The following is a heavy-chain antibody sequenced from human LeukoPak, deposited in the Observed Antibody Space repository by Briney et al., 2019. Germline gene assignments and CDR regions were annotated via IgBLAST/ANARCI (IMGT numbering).Heavy chain of an antibody. CDR3: ARDHVVVPAAVHQQSYYYYYGMDV. J-gene: IGHJ6*02. CDR2: IYSGGST. D-gene: IGHD2-2*02. Sequence: GGSLRLSCAASGFTVSSNYMSWVRQAPGKGLEWVSVIYSGGSTYYADSVKGRFTISRDNSKNTLYLQMNSLRAEDTAVYYCARDHVVVPAAVHQQSYYYYYGMDVWGQGTTVTVSS. CDR1: GFTVSSNY. V-gene: IGHV3-53*01.